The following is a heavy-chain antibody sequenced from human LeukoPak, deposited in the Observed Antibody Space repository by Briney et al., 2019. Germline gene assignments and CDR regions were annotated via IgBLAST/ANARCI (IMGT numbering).Heavy chain of an antibody. CDR2: INDSGTI. D-gene: IGHD1-7*01. V-gene: IGHV4-34*01. Sequence: PSETLSLTCAVYGGSFSNYYWGWIRQSPGKGLEWLGEINDSGTINYNPSLMSRVTISVDKSKNQFSLKLSSVTAADTAVYYCARRWNYGRNYYIDVWGKGATVSVSS. CDR3: ARRWNYGRNYYIDV. CDR1: GGSFSNYY. J-gene: IGHJ6*03.